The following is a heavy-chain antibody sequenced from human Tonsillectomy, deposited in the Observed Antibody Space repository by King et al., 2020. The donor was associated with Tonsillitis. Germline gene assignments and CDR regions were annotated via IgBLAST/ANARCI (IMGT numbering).Heavy chain of an antibody. V-gene: IGHV3-74*01. J-gene: IGHJ4*02. CDR1: GFTFRSYW. Sequence: VQLVESGGGLVQPGGSLRLSCAASGFTFRSYWMHWVRQAPGKGLVWVSRINSDGSSTTYAASVKGRFTISRDNAKNTLYLQMNTLRAEDTAVYYCARELSGSRYFDYWGQGTLVTVSS. D-gene: IGHD1-26*01. CDR3: ARELSGSRYFDY. CDR2: INSDGSST.